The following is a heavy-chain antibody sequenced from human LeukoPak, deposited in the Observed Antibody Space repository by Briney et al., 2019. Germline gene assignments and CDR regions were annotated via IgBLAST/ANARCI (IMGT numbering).Heavy chain of an antibody. J-gene: IGHJ4*02. D-gene: IGHD6-6*01. CDR2: INSDGSRT. CDR1: GFTFSSYW. CDR3: ARVRGGRGAARNFDY. Sequence: GGSLRLSCAASGFTFSSYWMHWVRQAPGKGLVWVSRINSDGSRTTYADSVKGRFTISRDNAKNSLYLQMNSLRAEDTAVYYCARVRGGRGAARNFDYWGQGTLVTVSS. V-gene: IGHV3-74*01.